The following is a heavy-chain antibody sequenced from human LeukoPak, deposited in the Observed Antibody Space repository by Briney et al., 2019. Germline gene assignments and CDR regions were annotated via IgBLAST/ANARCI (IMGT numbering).Heavy chain of an antibody. Sequence: PSETLSLTCAVYGGSFSGYYWSWIRQPPGKGLEWIGEINHSGSTNYNPSLKSRVTISVDTSMNQFSLKLSSVTAADTAVYYCARKDSYYFDYWGQGTLVTVSS. J-gene: IGHJ4*02. CDR1: GGSFSGYY. CDR2: INHSGST. CDR3: ARKDSYYFDY. V-gene: IGHV4-34*01. D-gene: IGHD2-15*01.